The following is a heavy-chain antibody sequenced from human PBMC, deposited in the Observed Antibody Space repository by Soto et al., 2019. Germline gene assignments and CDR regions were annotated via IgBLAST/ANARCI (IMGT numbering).Heavy chain of an antibody. CDR2: ISAYNGNT. Sequence: QVQLVQSGAEVKKPGASVKVSCKASGYSFTTFGISWVRQAPGQGLEWMGWISAYNGNTNYAQKLQGRVTMTTDTSTSTAYMELRSLRSDDTAVYYCARDQDCMGTSCYGYGMDVWGQVTTVTVSS. CDR3: ARDQDCMGTSCYGYGMDV. V-gene: IGHV1-18*01. CDR1: GYSFTTFG. J-gene: IGHJ6*02. D-gene: IGHD2-2*01.